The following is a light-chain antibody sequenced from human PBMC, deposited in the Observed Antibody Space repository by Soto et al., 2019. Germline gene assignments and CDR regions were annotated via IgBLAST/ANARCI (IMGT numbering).Light chain of an antibody. CDR3: QTWGTGIRV. CDR2: LNSDGSH. Sequence: QSVLTQLPSASASLGASVKLTCTLSSGHSSYAIAWHQQQPEKGPRYLMKLNSDGSHSKGDGIPDRFSGSSSGAERYLTISRVQSEDEADYYCQTWGTGIRVFGGGTKVTVL. J-gene: IGLJ2*01. CDR1: SGHSSYA. V-gene: IGLV4-69*01.